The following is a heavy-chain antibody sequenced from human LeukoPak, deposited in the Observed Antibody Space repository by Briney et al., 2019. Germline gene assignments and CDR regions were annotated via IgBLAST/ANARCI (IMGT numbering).Heavy chain of an antibody. Sequence: SETLSLTCTVSGYSISSGYYWGWIRQPPGKGLEWIGSIYHSGSTYYNPSLKSRVTISVDTSKNQFSLKLSSVTAADTAVYYCARRGSWGPFDYWGQGTLVTVSS. D-gene: IGHD3-10*01. CDR3: ARRGSWGPFDY. CDR2: IYHSGST. J-gene: IGHJ4*02. CDR1: GYSISSGYY. V-gene: IGHV4-38-2*02.